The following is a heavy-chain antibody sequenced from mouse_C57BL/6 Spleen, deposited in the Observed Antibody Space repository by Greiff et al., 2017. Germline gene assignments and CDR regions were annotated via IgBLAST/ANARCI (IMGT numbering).Heavy chain of an antibody. CDR1: GYAFSSYW. V-gene: IGHV1-80*01. D-gene: IGHD2-5*01. CDR3: ARSGHYYSTYYYAMDY. CDR2: IYPGDGDT. Sequence: VQRVESGAELVKPGASVKISCKASGYAFSSYWMNWVKQRPGKGLEWIGQIYPGDGDTNYNGKFKGKATLTADKSSSTAYMQLSSLTSEDSAVYFCARSGHYYSTYYYAMDYWGQGTSVTVSS. J-gene: IGHJ4*01.